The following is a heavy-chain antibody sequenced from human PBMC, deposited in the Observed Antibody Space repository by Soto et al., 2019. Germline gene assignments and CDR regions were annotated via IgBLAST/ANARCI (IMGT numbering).Heavy chain of an antibody. Sequence: ASGPTLVNPTQTLTLTCTFSGFSLSTSGMCVSWIRQPPGKALEWLALIDWDDDKYYSTSLKTRLTISKDTSKNQVVLTMTNMDPVDTATYYCARSYGDYARFGYYGMDVWGQGTTVTVSS. CDR1: GFSLSTSGMC. V-gene: IGHV2-70*01. D-gene: IGHD4-17*01. CDR2: IDWDDDK. J-gene: IGHJ6*02. CDR3: ARSYGDYARFGYYGMDV.